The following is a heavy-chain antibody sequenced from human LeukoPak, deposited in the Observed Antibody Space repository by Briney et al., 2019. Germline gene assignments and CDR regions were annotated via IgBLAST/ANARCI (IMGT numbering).Heavy chain of an antibody. J-gene: IGHJ6*03. Sequence: GGSLRLSCAASGFTFSSYEMNWVRQATGKGLEWVSYISSSGSTIYYADSVKGRFTISRDNAKNSLYLQMNSLRAEDTAVYYCARVPWIQKGYYMDVWGKGTTVTVSS. CDR3: ARVPWIQKGYYMDV. D-gene: IGHD5-18*01. CDR2: ISSSGSTI. V-gene: IGHV3-48*03. CDR1: GFTFSSYE.